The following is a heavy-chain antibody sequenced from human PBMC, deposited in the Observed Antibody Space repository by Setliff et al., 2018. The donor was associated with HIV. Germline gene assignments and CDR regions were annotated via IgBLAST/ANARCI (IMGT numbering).Heavy chain of an antibody. Sequence: AASVKVSCKASGYSFTFYGLHWVRQAPGQGLEWMGWVSVYNGNTKYAGNFQDRLTLTTDASTGTGFMELRGLRSDDTAVYYCATPGVGAGAFDIWGRGTMVTVSS. D-gene: IGHD3-10*01. J-gene: IGHJ3*02. CDR2: VSVYNGNT. CDR3: ATPGVGAGAFDI. V-gene: IGHV1-18*04. CDR1: GYSFTFYG.